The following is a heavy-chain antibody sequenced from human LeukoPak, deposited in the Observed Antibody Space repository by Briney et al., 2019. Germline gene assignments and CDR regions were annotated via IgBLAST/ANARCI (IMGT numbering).Heavy chain of an antibody. CDR3: AKSWGYTRPYYNYMDV. CDR1: GFTFSNYG. V-gene: IGHV3-30*02. J-gene: IGHJ6*03. Sequence: PGGSLRLSCAASGFTFSNYGMHWVRQAPGKGLEWVAFIKYDGSHKDYADSVKGRFTISRDNSKNTLYLQVNSLRPEDTAVYYCAKSWGYTRPYYNYMDVWGKGTTVTVSS. CDR2: IKYDGSHK. D-gene: IGHD3-16*02.